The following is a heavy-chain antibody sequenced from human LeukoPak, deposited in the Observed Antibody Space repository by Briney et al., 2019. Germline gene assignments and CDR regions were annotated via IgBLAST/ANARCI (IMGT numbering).Heavy chain of an antibody. CDR3: ARDKGGMVPFDY. CDR1: GFTFGTFW. CDR2: IKQGGSEK. V-gene: IGHV3-7*01. Sequence: GGSLRLSCAASGFTFGTFWMSWVRQAPGKGLEWVANIKQGGSEKNYVDSVKGRFTIARDDAKNSLYLQMNSLRAEDTAVYFCARDKGGMVPFDYWGQGTLVTVSS. J-gene: IGHJ4*02. D-gene: IGHD3-10*01.